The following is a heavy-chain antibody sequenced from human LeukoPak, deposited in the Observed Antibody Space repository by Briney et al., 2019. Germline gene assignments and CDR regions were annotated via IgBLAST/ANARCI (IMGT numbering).Heavy chain of an antibody. Sequence: GRSLRLSCAASGFTFNSYATHWVRQAPGKGLQWLAVISNDGSNQYYADSAKGRFTISRDNSKNTLYMQVNSLRAEDTAVYYCARVGYYSSGPFSYFDYWGQGTLVTVSS. V-gene: IGHV3-30-3*01. D-gene: IGHD3-10*01. CDR2: ISNDGSNQ. CDR1: GFTFNSYA. J-gene: IGHJ4*02. CDR3: ARVGYYSSGPFSYFDY.